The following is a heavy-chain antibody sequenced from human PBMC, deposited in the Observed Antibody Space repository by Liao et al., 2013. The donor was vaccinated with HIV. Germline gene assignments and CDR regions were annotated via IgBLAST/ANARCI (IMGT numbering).Heavy chain of an antibody. CDR2: VYPSGNT. CDR1: GGSISSHSYY. J-gene: IGHJ4*02. CDR3: ARVHGFFDF. V-gene: IGHV4-61*02. Sequence: QVQLQESGPGLVKPSQTLSLTCTVSGGSISSHSYYWSWIRQPAGKGLEWIGRVYPSGNTNYNPSLKSRVTISVDTSKKQFSLKLSSVTAADTAVYYCARVHGFFDFWGQGTLVTVSS. D-gene: IGHD2-2*03.